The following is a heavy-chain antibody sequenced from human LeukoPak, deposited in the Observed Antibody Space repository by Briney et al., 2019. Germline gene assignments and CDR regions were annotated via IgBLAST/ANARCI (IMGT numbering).Heavy chain of an antibody. J-gene: IGHJ6*02. V-gene: IGHV1-69*01. CDR1: GGTFSSYA. CDR3: ATGSTEYCSGGSCLHGYYYYGMDV. D-gene: IGHD2-15*01. Sequence: SVKVSCKASGGTFSSYAISWVRQAPGQGLEWMGGIIPIFGTANYAQKFQGRVTITADESTSTAYMELSSLRSEDTAVYYCATGSTEYCSGGSCLHGYYYYGMDVWGQGTTVTVSS. CDR2: IIPIFGTA.